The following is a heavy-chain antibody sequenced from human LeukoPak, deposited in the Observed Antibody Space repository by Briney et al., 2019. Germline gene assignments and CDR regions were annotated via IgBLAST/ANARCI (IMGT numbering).Heavy chain of an antibody. CDR2: NIPILGIA. CDR1: GGTFSSYA. CDR3: ARVLAVATVTAWDYYYGMDV. J-gene: IGHJ6*02. D-gene: IGHD4-17*01. V-gene: IGHV1-69*04. Sequence: ASVKVSCKASGGTFSSYAISWVRQAPGQGLEWMGRNIPILGIANYAQKFQGRVTITADKSTSTAYMELSSLRSEDTAVYYCARVLAVATVTAWDYYYGMDVWGQGTTVTVSS.